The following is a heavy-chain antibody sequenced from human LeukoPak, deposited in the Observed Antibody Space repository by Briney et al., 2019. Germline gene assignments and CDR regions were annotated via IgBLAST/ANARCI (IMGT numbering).Heavy chain of an antibody. CDR2: IKSKSDGGTI. J-gene: IGHJ4*02. CDR3: TTDARYSDRWYNW. CDR1: GFTFTNAF. D-gene: IGHD1-20*01. V-gene: IGHV3-15*01. Sequence: GGSLRLSRAASGFTFTNAFMSWVRQAPGKGLEWVGRIKSKSDGGTIDYGAPVKGRFTISRDDSKNTLYLQMNSLKTEDTAMYYCTTDARYSDRWYNWWGQGTLVTVSS.